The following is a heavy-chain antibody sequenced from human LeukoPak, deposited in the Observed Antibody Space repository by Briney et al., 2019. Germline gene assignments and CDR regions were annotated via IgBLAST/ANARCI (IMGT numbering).Heavy chain of an antibody. CDR2: ISSSGSTI. V-gene: IGHV3-11*01. CDR1: GFTFSDYY. D-gene: IGHD3-16*01. Sequence: PGGSLRLSCAASGFTFSDYYMSWIRQAPGKGLEWVSYISSSGSTIYYADSVKGRFTISRDNAKNSLYLKMNSLRAEDTAVYYCSAPDNVTVFDYWGQGTLVTVSS. CDR3: SAPDNVTVFDY. J-gene: IGHJ4*02.